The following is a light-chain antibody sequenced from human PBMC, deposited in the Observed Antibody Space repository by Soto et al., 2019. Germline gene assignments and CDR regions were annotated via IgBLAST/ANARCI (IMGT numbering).Light chain of an antibody. CDR3: SSATSSSAPYV. CDR2: DVI. J-gene: IGLJ1*01. V-gene: IGLV2-14*03. CDR1: SSDVGGYNY. Sequence: QSVLTQPASVSGSPGQSITISCTGTSSDVGGYNYVSWYQQHPGTAPKLMIFDVINRPSGVSNRFSGSKSGNTASLTISGLQAEYEADYYCSSATSSSAPYVFGTGTKVTVL.